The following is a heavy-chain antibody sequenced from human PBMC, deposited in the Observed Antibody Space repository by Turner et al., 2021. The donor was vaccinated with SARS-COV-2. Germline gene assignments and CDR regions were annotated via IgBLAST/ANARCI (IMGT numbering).Heavy chain of an antibody. V-gene: IGHV3-30-3*01. CDR2: ISYDGSNK. J-gene: IGHJ4*02. CDR3: ARDREDCSSTSCYEAN. CDR1: AFTFSSYA. D-gene: IGHD2-2*01. Sequence: QVQLAESGGGVVQPGSPPRLSCAASAFTFSSYAMHWVRQAPGKGLEWVAVISYDGSNKYYADSVKGRFTISRDNSKNTLYLQMNSLRAEDTAVYYCARDREDCSSTSCYEANWGQGTLVTVSS.